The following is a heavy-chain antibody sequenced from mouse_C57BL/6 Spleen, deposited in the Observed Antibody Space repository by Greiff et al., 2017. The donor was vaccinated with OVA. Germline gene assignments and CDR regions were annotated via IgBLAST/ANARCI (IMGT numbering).Heavy chain of an antibody. J-gene: IGHJ4*01. CDR1: GYTFTDYY. Sequence: EVKLQESGPVLVKPGASVKMSCKASGYTFTDYYMNWVKQSHGKSLEWIGVINPYNGGTSYNQKFKGKATLTVDKSSSTAYMELNSLTSEDSAVYYCARTYGSSHAMDYWGQGTSVTVSS. CDR2: INPYNGGT. CDR3: ARTYGSSHAMDY. V-gene: IGHV1-19*01. D-gene: IGHD1-1*01.